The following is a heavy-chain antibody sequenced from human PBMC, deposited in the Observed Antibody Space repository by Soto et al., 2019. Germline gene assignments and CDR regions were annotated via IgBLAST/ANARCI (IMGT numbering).Heavy chain of an antibody. J-gene: IGHJ4*02. CDR3: ARGLFSETSYSGGGYYFDH. V-gene: IGHV4-34*01. Sequence: QVQLQQWGAGLLKPSETLSLTCAVYGGSFTGYYWTWIRQPPGKGLEWIGQINHSGSTIYNASLKSRVTISLAMSNNQYSLELSSVTAADTAVYYCARGLFSETSYSGGGYYFDHWSQGALVSVSS. D-gene: IGHD1-26*01. CDR1: GGSFTGYY. CDR2: INHSGST.